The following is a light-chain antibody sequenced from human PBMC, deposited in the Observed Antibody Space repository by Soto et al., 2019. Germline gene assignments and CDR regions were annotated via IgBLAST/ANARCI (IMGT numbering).Light chain of an antibody. V-gene: IGKV1-39*01. Sequence: QMTQSPSSLSASVGDRITITCRASRDIGSDLSWYQQKPGKAPQLLIYAASSLQSGVPSRFSGGGSGTDFTLTITSLQPEDFAFYYCQQSSTTLYTFGQGTNLEIK. J-gene: IGKJ2*01. CDR3: QQSSTTLYT. CDR1: RDIGSD. CDR2: AAS.